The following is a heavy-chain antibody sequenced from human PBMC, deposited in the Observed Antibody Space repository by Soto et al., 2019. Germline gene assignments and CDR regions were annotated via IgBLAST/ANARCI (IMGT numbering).Heavy chain of an antibody. V-gene: IGHV4-34*01. CDR3: ATDSAPSYFGMDV. D-gene: IGHD1-26*01. J-gene: IGHJ6*02. Sequence: SETLSPTCPVHRGCFTGSYGTRIRHPPGKGLEWIGVVNDSGSTNFNPSLKTRVTISVDTSKKQFTLKLTSVTAADTAVSYCATDSAPSYFGMDVWGHGTTVT. CDR2: VNDSGST. CDR1: RGCFTGSY.